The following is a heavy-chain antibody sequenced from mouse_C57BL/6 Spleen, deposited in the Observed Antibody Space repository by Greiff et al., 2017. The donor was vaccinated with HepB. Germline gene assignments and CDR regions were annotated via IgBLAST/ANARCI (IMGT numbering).Heavy chain of an antibody. D-gene: IGHD1-1*01. CDR1: GYTFTSYN. Sequence: QSGAELVRPGASVKMSCKASGYTFTSYNMHWVKQTPRQGLEWIGAIYPGNGDTSYNQKFKGKATLTVDKSSSTAYMQLSSLTSEDSAVYFWARDYYGSSPWYFDVWGTGTTVTVSS. J-gene: IGHJ1*03. V-gene: IGHV1-12*01. CDR2: IYPGNGDT. CDR3: ARDYYGSSPWYFDV.